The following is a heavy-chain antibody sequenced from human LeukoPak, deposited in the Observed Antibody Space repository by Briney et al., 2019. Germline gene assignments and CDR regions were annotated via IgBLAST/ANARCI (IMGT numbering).Heavy chain of an antibody. J-gene: IGHJ6*03. CDR2: IYSGGST. Sequence: GGSLRLSCAASGFTVSSNYMSWVRQAPGEGLEWVSVIYSGGSTYYADSVKGRFTISRDNSKNTLYLRMNSLRAEDTAVYYCARALGSDSSGYYESYYMDVWGKGTTVTVSS. CDR3: ARALGSDSSGYYESYYMDV. V-gene: IGHV3-53*01. D-gene: IGHD3-22*01. CDR1: GFTVSSNY.